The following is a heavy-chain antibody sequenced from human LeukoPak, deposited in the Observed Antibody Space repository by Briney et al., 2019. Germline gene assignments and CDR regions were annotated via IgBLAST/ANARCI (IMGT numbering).Heavy chain of an antibody. D-gene: IGHD6-19*01. CDR2: IFYSGST. V-gene: IGHV4-39*02. Sequence: SSETLSLTCTVSGGSISSSSYYWGWIRQPPGKGLEWIGSIFYSGSTFYNPSLKSRVTISVDTSKNHFSLKLSSVTAADTAVYYCARVGEAVAAIGWFDPWGQGTLVTVSS. CDR3: ARVGEAVAAIGWFDP. CDR1: GGSISSSSYY. J-gene: IGHJ5*02.